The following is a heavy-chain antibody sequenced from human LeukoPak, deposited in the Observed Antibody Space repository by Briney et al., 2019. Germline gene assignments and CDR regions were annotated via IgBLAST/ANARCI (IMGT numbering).Heavy chain of an antibody. CDR3: ARDVGGDVTGY. CDR1: GYTFTDYY. J-gene: IGHJ4*02. D-gene: IGHD2-8*02. V-gene: IGHV1-2*02. Sequence: ASVKVSCKASGYTFTDYYMHWVRQAPGQGLEWMGWINPNSGDTNYAQKFQGRVTMTRDTSISTAYMDLNRLISDDTAVYYCARDVGGDVTGYWGQGTLVTVSS. CDR2: INPNSGDT.